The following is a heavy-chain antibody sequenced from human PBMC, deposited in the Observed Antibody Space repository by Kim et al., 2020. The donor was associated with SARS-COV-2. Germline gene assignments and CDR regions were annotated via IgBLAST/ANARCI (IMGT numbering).Heavy chain of an antibody. Sequence: GGSLRLSCAASGFTVSSNYMSWVRQAPGKGLEWVSVIYSGGSTYYADSVKGRFTISRDNSKNTLYLQMNSLRAEDTAVYYCAIYSSGWTGYYYGMDVWGQGTTVTVSS. CDR2: IYSGGST. CDR3: AIYSSGWTGYYYGMDV. D-gene: IGHD6-19*01. J-gene: IGHJ6*02. V-gene: IGHV3-53*01. CDR1: GFTVSSNY.